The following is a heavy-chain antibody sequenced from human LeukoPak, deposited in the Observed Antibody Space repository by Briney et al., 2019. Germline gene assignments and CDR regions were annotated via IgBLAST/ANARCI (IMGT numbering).Heavy chain of an antibody. CDR1: ELALERYT. Sequence: GGSLRLSCEVSELALERYTMSWVRQAPGKGLEWVSSISGVGASYIFYADSVKGRFTISRDNARNSLYLQMGSLKVEDTALYYCARDNGHRYDFLEAKWYFDLWGRGTLVSVSS. D-gene: IGHD3-3*01. J-gene: IGHJ2*01. V-gene: IGHV3-21*01. CDR2: ISGVGASYI. CDR3: ARDNGHRYDFLEAKWYFDL.